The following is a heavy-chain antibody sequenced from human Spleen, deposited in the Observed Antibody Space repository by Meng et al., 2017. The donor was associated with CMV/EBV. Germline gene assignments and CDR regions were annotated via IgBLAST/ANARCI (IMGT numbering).Heavy chain of an antibody. J-gene: IGHJ4*02. CDR2: INPYTGGT. D-gene: IGHD3-22*01. Sequence: ASVKVSCKASGYTFTGFYMHWVRQAPGQGLEWMGWINPYTGGTNYAQKFQGRVTMTRDTSISTAYMDLSGLRSDDTAVYYCARVHYDASGYYSSYFDYWGQGTLVTVSS. V-gene: IGHV1-2*02. CDR3: ARVHYDASGYYSSYFDY. CDR1: GYTFTGFY.